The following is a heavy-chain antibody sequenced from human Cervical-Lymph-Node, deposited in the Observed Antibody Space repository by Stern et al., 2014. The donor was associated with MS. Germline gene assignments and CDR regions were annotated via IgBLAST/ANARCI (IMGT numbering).Heavy chain of an antibody. Sequence: QVQLQQWGAGLLRPSETLSLTCAVHGESFSDNYWSWIRQTPGKGLEWIGEINSRGGTLYNPSLMSRAPLSVDRSRNQFSLKLSSLTAADTAMYYCARERKVERSARLLVSFDVWGQGTLVTVSS. V-gene: IGHV4-34*01. J-gene: IGHJ3*01. CDR2: INSRGGT. D-gene: IGHD1-1*01. CDR3: ARERKVERSARLLVSFDV. CDR1: GESFSDNY.